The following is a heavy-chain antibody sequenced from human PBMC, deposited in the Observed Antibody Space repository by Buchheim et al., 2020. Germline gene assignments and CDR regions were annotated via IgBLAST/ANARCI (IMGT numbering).Heavy chain of an antibody. J-gene: IGHJ4*02. Sequence: QVQLQQWGTGLLKPSETLSLTCAVYGGSFSTYYWNWIRQPPGKGLEWIGEINHSGTTNYNPSLKSRVTISVDTSNNQISLKLSSVTAADTAVYYCAIDGYCSGGSCSYWGQGTL. V-gene: IGHV4-34*01. CDR2: INHSGTT. D-gene: IGHD2-15*01. CDR3: AIDGYCSGGSCSY. CDR1: GGSFSTYY.